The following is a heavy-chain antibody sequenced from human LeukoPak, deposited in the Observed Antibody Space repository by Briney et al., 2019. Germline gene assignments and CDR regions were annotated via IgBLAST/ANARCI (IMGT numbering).Heavy chain of an antibody. CDR2: INHSGST. V-gene: IGHV4-34*01. CDR3: ARGSKSMVRGVINYYGMDV. CDR1: GGSFSGYY. Sequence: SETLSLTCAVYGGSFSGYYWSWIRQPPGKGLEWIGEINHSGSTNYNPSLKSRATISVDTSKNQFSLKLSSVTAADTAVYYCARGSKSMVRGVINYYGMDVWGKGTTVTVSS. D-gene: IGHD3-10*01. J-gene: IGHJ6*04.